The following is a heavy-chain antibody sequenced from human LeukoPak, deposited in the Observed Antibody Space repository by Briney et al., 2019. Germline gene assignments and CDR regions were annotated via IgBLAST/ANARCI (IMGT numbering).Heavy chain of an antibody. CDR1: GFTFSSYS. D-gene: IGHD3-10*01. CDR2: ISTSSSYI. J-gene: IGHJ4*02. Sequence: GGSLRLSCAASGFTFSSYSMNWGRQAPGKGLEWVASISTSSSYIYYADSVKGRFTISRDNAKNSLYLQMNSLRAEDTAVYYCARVEVTMVRGAYDYWGQGTLVTVSS. V-gene: IGHV3-21*01. CDR3: ARVEVTMVRGAYDY.